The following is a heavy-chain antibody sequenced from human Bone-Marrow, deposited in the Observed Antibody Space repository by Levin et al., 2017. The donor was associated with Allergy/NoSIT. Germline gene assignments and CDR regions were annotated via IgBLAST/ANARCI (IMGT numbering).Heavy chain of an antibody. V-gene: IGHV3-23*01. D-gene: IGHD3-16*01. CDR1: GFIFNNYA. J-gene: IGHJ6*02. CDR3: VRGQKKEGYYYGMDV. CDR2: ISGSGNGT. Sequence: GESLKISCAASGFIFNNYAMNWVRQAPGKGLEWLLGISGSGNGTYTADSVKGRFTISRDNSRNTLYLHMKSLRGEDTAIYYCVRGQKKEGYYYGMDVWGQGTTVTVSS.